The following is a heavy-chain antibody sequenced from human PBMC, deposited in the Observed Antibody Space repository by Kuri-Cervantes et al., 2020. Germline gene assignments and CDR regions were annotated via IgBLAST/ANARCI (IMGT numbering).Heavy chain of an antibody. V-gene: IGHV3-23*01. CDR2: ISGSGGST. CDR1: GFTFSSYA. J-gene: IGHJ6*02. Sequence: GESLKISCAASGFTFSSYAMSWVRQAPGKGLEWVSAISGSGGSTYYADSVKGRFTISRDNSKNMLYLQTNSLRAEDAAVYYCARDVGTSIYHYHTMDVWGQGTTVTVSS. CDR3: ARDVGTSIYHYHTMDV. D-gene: IGHD1-1*01.